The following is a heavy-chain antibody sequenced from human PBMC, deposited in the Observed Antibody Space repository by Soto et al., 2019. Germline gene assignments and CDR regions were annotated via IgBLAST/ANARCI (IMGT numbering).Heavy chain of an antibody. CDR2: IATYNNNK. D-gene: IGHD3-10*01. CDR3: ARVVRGVVNWFDP. J-gene: IGHJ5*02. Sequence: HLVQSGPEVKRPGASITVSCKTSGDPFANFGLSWVLQAPGQGLEWMGWIATYNNNKNYAQKFQGRPTLTTDTSTSTADMELESLGYDDTAVYYCARVVRGVVNWFDPWGQGTLVTVSS. V-gene: IGHV1-18*01. CDR1: GDPFANFG.